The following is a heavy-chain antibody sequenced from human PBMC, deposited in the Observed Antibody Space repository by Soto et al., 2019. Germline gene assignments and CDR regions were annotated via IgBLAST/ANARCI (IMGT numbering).Heavy chain of an antibody. D-gene: IGHD6-13*01. Sequence: ASVKVSCKASGGTFSSYAISWVRQAPGQGLEWMGGIIPIFGTANYAQKFQGRVTITADESTSTAYMELSSLRSEDTAVYYCARERYLRVSSSWYGDEYYGMDVWGQGTTVTVSS. CDR1: GGTFSSYA. V-gene: IGHV1-69*13. CDR2: IIPIFGTA. CDR3: ARERYLRVSSSWYGDEYYGMDV. J-gene: IGHJ6*02.